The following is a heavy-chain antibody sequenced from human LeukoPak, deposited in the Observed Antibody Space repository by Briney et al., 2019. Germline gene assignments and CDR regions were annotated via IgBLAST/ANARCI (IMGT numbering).Heavy chain of an antibody. Sequence: EASVKVSCKASGGTFSSYSISWVRQPPGQGLEWMGGIIPIFGTANYAQKFQGRVTITADESTSTAYMELSSLRSEDTAVYYSAMSQEDCSGGSCYHYYFDYWGQGTLVTVSS. CDR2: IIPIFGTA. CDR3: AMSQEDCSGGSCYHYYFDY. V-gene: IGHV1-69*13. D-gene: IGHD2-15*01. J-gene: IGHJ4*02. CDR1: GGTFSSYS.